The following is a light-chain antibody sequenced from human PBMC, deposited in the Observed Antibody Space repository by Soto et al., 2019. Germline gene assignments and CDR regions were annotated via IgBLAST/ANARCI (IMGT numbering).Light chain of an antibody. CDR1: QSVGRN. CDR2: AAS. J-gene: IGKJ3*01. CDR3: QEYSKWPLFT. V-gene: IGKV3-15*01. Sequence: EIVVTQSPGILSVSPGDRATLSCRASQSVGRNLAWYQQKPGQAPTLLIYAASTRATGRPARFSGSGSGTDFPLTISSLQSEDFAVYYCQEYSKWPLFTFGPGTRVDIK.